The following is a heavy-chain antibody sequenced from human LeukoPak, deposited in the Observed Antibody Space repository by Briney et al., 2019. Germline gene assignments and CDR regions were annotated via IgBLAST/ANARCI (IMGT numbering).Heavy chain of an antibody. Sequence: GASVKVSCKASGYTFTNYYMHWVRQAPGQGLEWMGWINPNSGDTNYAQRFQGRVTMTRDTSITTTYMELNRLRSDDTAVYYCARGTVGYFDYWGPGTLVTVSS. CDR3: ARGTVGYFDY. V-gene: IGHV1-2*02. CDR1: GYTFTNYY. D-gene: IGHD4-11*01. CDR2: INPNSGDT. J-gene: IGHJ4*02.